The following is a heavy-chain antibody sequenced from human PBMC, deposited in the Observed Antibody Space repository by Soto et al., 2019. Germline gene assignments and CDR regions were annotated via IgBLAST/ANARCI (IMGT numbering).Heavy chain of an antibody. CDR2: IYRTGST. CDR3: ATVPPGYYDSSGYSL. D-gene: IGHD3-22*01. CDR1: GGSFTSNNW. V-gene: IGHV4-4*02. Sequence: PSETLSLTCAVSGGSFTSNNWWTWVRQPPGQGLEWIGEIYRTGSTNYNPSLKSRVTISLDKSENQFSLKVTSLTAADTAVYYCATVPPGYYDSSGYSLWGQGTLVTVSS. J-gene: IGHJ4*02.